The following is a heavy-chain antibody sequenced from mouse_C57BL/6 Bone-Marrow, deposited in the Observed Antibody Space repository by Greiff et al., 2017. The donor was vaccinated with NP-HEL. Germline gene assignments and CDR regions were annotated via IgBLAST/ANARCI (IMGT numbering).Heavy chain of an antibody. CDR1: GYTFTSYW. D-gene: IGHD1-1*01. V-gene: IGHV1-55*01. CDR3: ATTRLSTVVAPDY. Sequence: QVQLQQSGAELVKPGASVKMSCKASGYTFTSYWITWVKPRPGQGLEWIGDIYPGSGSTNYNEKFKSKATLTVDTSSSTAYMQLSSLTSEDSAVYYCATTRLSTVVAPDYWGQGTTLTVSS. J-gene: IGHJ2*01. CDR2: IYPGSGST.